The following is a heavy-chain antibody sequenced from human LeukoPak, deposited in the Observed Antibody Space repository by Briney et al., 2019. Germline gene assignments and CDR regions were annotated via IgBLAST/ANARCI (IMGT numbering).Heavy chain of an antibody. J-gene: IGHJ4*02. CDR2: IYYSGST. CDR3: AREVYDSSVFDY. D-gene: IGHD3-22*01. Sequence: ETLSLTCTVSGGSISSGDYYWSWIRQPPGKGLEWIGYIYYSGSTNYNPSLKSRVTISVDTSKNQFSLKLSSVTAADTAVYYCAREVYDSSVFDYWGQGTLVTVSS. CDR1: GGSISSGDYY. V-gene: IGHV4-61*08.